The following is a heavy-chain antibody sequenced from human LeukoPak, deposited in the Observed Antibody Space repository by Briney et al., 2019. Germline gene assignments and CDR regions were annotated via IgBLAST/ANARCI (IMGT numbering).Heavy chain of an antibody. D-gene: IGHD5-12*01. CDR2: IYHSGST. J-gene: IGHJ4*02. Sequence: SGTLSLTCAVSGGSISSSNWWSWVRQPPGKGLEWIEEIYHSGSTNYNPSLKSRVTISVDKSKNQFSLRLSSVTAADTAVYYCARAPYSGYDRTFDYWGQGTLVTVSS. CDR3: ARAPYSGYDRTFDY. V-gene: IGHV4-4*02. CDR1: GGSISSSNW.